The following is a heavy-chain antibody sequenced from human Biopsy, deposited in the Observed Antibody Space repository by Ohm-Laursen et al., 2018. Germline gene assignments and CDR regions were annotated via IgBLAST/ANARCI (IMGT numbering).Heavy chain of an antibody. CDR2: ISHDGSGE. D-gene: IGHD6-19*01. J-gene: IGHJ5*02. CDR1: GFTFTSYG. Sequence: SLRLSCSASGFTFTSYGMHWVRQAPGKGLEWLAVISHDGSGEYYADSVKGRFTITRDNSKNTLYLQMNSLRAEDTAVYYCASDRDSSGSFRWNHWGQGTLVTVSS. CDR3: ASDRDSSGSFRWNH. V-gene: IGHV3-30*03.